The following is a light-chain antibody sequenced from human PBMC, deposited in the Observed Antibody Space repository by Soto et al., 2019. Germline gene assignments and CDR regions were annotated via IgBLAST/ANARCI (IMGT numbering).Light chain of an antibody. CDR2: GES. CDR3: QKYNSAPQT. Sequence: DIQMTQSPSSLSASVGDRVTITCRASQGIRNYLDWYQQKPGKVPKLLIYGESTWQSGVPSKFSGSGSGTDFTLTISSLQPEDVATYYCQKYNSAPQTFGQGTKVQI. J-gene: IGKJ1*01. CDR1: QGIRNY. V-gene: IGKV1-27*01.